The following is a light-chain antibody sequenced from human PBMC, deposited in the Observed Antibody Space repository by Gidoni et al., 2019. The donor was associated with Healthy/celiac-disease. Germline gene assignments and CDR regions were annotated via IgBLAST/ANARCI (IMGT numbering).Light chain of an antibody. CDR1: QGISNY. CDR3: QQYNSYLLFT. J-gene: IGKJ3*01. CDR2: SAS. V-gene: IGKV1-16*02. Sequence: DIQMTQSPSSLSASVGDRVTIPCRAGQGISNYLAWFQQKPGKPPKSLLYSASSLQSGVPSKFSGSGSGADFTLTISSLQAEDFATYYCQQYNSYLLFTFGPGTKVDIK.